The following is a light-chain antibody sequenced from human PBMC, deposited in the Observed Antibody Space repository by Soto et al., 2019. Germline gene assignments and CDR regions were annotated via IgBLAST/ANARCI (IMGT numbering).Light chain of an antibody. J-gene: IGKJ5*01. CDR2: AAS. CDR3: QQLNFFPIT. V-gene: IGKV1-9*01. Sequence: DTQMTQSPSSLSASVGDRVTITCRASQGISSFLAWYQQKPGRAPKPLIYAASTLQSGVPSRFSGSGSGTEFTLTITSLQPEDFATYYCQQLNFFPITFGQGTRLEIK. CDR1: QGISSF.